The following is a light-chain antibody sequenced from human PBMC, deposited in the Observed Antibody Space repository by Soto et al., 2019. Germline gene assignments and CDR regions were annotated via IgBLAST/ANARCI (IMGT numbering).Light chain of an antibody. V-gene: IGLV2-23*01. CDR3: CSYAGSSTYV. CDR2: EAS. J-gene: IGLJ1*01. Sequence: QSALTQPASVSGSPGQSITISCTGTSSDVGSNNLVSWYQQHPGKAPKPMIYEASKRPSGVSNRFSGSKSGNTASLTISGLQAEDEADYYCCSYAGSSTYVFGTGTKLTVL. CDR1: SSDVGSNNL.